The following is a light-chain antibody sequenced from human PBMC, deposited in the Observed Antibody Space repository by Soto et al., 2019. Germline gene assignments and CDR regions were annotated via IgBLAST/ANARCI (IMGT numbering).Light chain of an antibody. CDR1: SSNVAINP. CDR2: ETD. V-gene: IGLV1-44*01. Sequence: QPVLTQPPSVSGTPGQRVTISCSGSSSNVAINPVNWYQHLPGAAPRLLIYETDRRSSGVPDRFSASKSGTSASLAISGLTSVDEADYYCEAWDETLDGLYVFGTGTKLTVL. CDR3: EAWDETLDGLYV. J-gene: IGLJ1*01.